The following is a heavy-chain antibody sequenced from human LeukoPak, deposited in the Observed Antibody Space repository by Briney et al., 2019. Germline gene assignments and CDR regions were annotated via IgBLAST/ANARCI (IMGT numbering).Heavy chain of an antibody. V-gene: IGHV1-18*01. CDR3: ARLHGSGWYGTDADAFDI. CDR2: ISAYNGNT. J-gene: IGHJ3*02. CDR1: GYTFTSYG. D-gene: IGHD6-19*01. Sequence: ASVKVSCKASGYTFTSYGISWVRQAPGQGLEWMGWISAYNGNTNYAQKLQGRVTMTTDTSTSTAYMELRSQRSDDTAVYYCARLHGSGWYGTDADAFDIWGQGTMVTVSS.